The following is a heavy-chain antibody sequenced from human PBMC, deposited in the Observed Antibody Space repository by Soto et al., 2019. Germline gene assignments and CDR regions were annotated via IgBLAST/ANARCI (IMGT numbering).Heavy chain of an antibody. CDR3: SRVDYDSSAYPRAYDI. V-gene: IGHV1-18*01. J-gene: IGHJ3*02. CDR2: ISAYNGNT. CDR1: GYTFTSYG. D-gene: IGHD3-22*01. Sequence: ASVRVSFRASGYTFTSYGIRWVRQAPGQGLELMGWISAYNGNTNYAQKLQGRVTMTTDTSTSTAYMELRSLRSDDTAVYYGSRVDYDSSAYPRAYDIWGQGTMVTVS.